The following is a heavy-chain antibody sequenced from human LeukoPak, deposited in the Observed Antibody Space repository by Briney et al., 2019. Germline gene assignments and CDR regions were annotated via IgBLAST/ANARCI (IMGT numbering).Heavy chain of an antibody. CDR1: GDSISSSSYY. V-gene: IGHV4-39*07. Sequence: SETLSLTCTVSGDSISSSSYYWGWIRQPPGKGLEWIGNIYYSGSTYYNPSLKSRVTIPVDTSKNQFSLRVSSVTSADTAVYYCARGNSGYDYAFDIWGQGTMVTVSS. J-gene: IGHJ3*02. CDR2: IYYSGST. CDR3: ARGNSGYDYAFDI. D-gene: IGHD5-12*01.